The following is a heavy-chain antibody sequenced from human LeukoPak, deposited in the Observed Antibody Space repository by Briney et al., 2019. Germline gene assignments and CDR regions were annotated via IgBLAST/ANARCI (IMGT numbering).Heavy chain of an antibody. V-gene: IGHV3-53*01. Sequence: GSLRLSCAASGFSVSSNYMSWVRQAPGKGLEWVSIIYNSGVTYYADSVKGRFTISRDTSKNMVYLQMNSLRGEDTAVYYCARGREYSSTPFDYWGQGTLVTVSS. J-gene: IGHJ4*02. CDR3: ARGREYSSTPFDY. CDR1: GFSVSSNY. CDR2: IYNSGVT. D-gene: IGHD2-2*01.